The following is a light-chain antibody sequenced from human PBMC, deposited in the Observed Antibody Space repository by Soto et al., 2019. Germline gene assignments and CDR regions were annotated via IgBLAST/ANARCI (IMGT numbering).Light chain of an antibody. V-gene: IGKV3-20*01. Sequence: EIVLTQSPGTLSLSPGERATLSCRASQTVTSNYLAWYQQKPGQAPRLLIYGASSRASGIPNRFSGSRSGTDITLTISRLEPEDFAVDYCQQYASSPQFAFGPGTKVYI. J-gene: IGKJ3*01. CDR3: QQYASSPQFA. CDR1: QTVTSNY. CDR2: GAS.